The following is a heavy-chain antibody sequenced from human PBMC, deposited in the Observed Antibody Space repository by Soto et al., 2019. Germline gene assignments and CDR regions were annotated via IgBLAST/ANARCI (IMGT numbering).Heavy chain of an antibody. D-gene: IGHD2-21*02. J-gene: IGHJ4*02. CDR1: GGTFSSCS. V-gene: IGHV1-69*13. CDR2: LLPILGTA. CDR3: AIGGFSPVTPGTAMNT. Sequence: SAKVSCKASGGTFSSCSISRLRQAPGQGMDLMGGLLPILGTANYAQKFQGRVTITADESTRTAYLEWSSLRSEDTTVYYFAIGGFSPVTPGTAMNTWARETRVTVSS.